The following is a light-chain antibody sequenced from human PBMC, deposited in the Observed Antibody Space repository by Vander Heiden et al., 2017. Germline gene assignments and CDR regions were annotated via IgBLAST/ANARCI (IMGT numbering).Light chain of an antibody. CDR3: QQSYSTPWT. CDR1: QSISSY. V-gene: IGKV1-39*01. Sequence: DIQMTHSPSSLSASVGDRVTITCRASQSISSYLNWYQQKPGKAPKLPIYAASSLQSGVPSRFSGSGSVTDFTLTISSLQPEDFATYYCQQSYSTPWTFGQGTKVEIK. J-gene: IGKJ1*01. CDR2: AAS.